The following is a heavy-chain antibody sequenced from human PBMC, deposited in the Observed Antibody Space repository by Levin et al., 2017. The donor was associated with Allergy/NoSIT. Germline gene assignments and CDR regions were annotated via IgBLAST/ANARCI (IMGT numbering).Heavy chain of an antibody. CDR3: ARQILGYCSSTSCTRSHFDY. CDR1: GGSISSDY. V-gene: IGHV4-59*08. Sequence: SETLSLTCTVSGGSISSDYWSWIRQPPGKGLEWIGYIYYNGNADYNPSLRSRVTISLDTSKNQFSLNLSSVTAAATAVYYCARQILGYCSSTSCTRSHFDYWGQGTLVTVSS. J-gene: IGHJ4*02. CDR2: IYYNGNA. D-gene: IGHD2-2*01.